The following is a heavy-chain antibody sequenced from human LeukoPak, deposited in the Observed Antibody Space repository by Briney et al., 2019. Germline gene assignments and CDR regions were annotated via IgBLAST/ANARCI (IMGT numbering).Heavy chain of an antibody. D-gene: IGHD2-2*01. J-gene: IGHJ4*02. Sequence: LSCAXXGFTFSNAWMSWVRQAPGKGVEWVXRXKSKSDGGTTDYAARGKGRFTIERDEKKNKLYLQMNSLKTEDTAVYYCTTDPPPYCSSTSCYLPVGYWGQGTLVTVSS. CDR2: XKSKSDGGTT. CDR1: GFTFSNAW. V-gene: IGHV3-15*01. CDR3: TTDPPPYCSSTSCYLPVGY.